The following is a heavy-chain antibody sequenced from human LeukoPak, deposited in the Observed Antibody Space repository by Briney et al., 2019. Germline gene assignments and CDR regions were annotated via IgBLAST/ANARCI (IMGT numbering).Heavy chain of an antibody. J-gene: IGHJ4*02. V-gene: IGHV3-30-3*01. CDR2: ISYDGSNK. D-gene: IGHD4-17*01. CDR3: ARDRAVTTRGYFDY. CDR1: GFTFSSYA. Sequence: GGSLRLSCAASGFTFSSYAMHWVRQAPGKGLEWVAVISYDGSNKYYADSVKGRFTISRDNSKNTLYLQMNSLRAEDAAVYYCARDRAVTTRGYFDYWGQGTLVTVSS.